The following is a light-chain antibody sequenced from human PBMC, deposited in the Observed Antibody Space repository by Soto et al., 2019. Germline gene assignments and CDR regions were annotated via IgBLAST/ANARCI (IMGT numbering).Light chain of an antibody. Sequence: QAVVTQEPSVTVSPGGTVTLTCGSSTGAVTSSHYPYWFQQKPGQAPRTLIYDTNNKHSWTPGRFSGSLPGGKTALTLSGARAEDEAVYFRLLSYDNWVFGGGTKLTVL. J-gene: IGLJ3*02. CDR1: TGAVTSSHY. CDR2: DTN. CDR3: LLSYDNWV. V-gene: IGLV7-46*01.